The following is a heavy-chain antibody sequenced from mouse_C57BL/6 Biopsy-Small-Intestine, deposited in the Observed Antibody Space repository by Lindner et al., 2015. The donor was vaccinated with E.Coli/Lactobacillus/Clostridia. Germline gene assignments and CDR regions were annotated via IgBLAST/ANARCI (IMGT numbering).Heavy chain of an antibody. CDR2: FHPYNDDT. J-gene: IGHJ2*01. CDR3: ARGGNLWSNFDY. V-gene: IGHV1-47*01. CDR1: GYTFTTYP. D-gene: IGHD1-1*02. Sequence: VQLQESGAELVKPGASVKMSCTASGYTFTTYPIEWMKQNHGKSLEWIGNFHPYNDDTKYNEKFKGKATLTVEKSSSTVYLELSRLTSDDSAVYYCARGGNLWSNFDYWGQGTTLTVSS.